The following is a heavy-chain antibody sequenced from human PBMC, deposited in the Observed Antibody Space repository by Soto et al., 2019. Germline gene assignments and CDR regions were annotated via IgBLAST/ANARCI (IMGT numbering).Heavy chain of an antibody. J-gene: IGHJ6*03. CDR1: GYTFTRYD. V-gene: IGHV1-8*01. D-gene: IGHD1-26*01. CDR2: MNPQTGNT. Sequence: QVPLVQSGSEGKEPGASMKISCQASGYTFTRYDITWVRQATGQGLEWMGWMNPQTGNTAYAEKFQGRVTMTRSTSINTTYIELSGLKSEDTTVYYCARLSEERRSSNYYYFYMDVWGKGSTVTVSS. CDR3: ARLSEERRSSNYYYFYMDV.